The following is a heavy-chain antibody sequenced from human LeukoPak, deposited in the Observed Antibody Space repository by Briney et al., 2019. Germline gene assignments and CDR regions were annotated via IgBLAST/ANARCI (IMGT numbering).Heavy chain of an antibody. CDR3: AKDEVTSGGGLAS. J-gene: IGHJ4*02. Sequence: GGSLRLSCAASGFTVSGTHMSWVRQAPGKGLEWASAMYTGGTTYYADSVKGRFTISRDNSRNTLFLHMSSLRADDTAVYYCAKDEVTSGGGLASWGQGTLVTVSS. V-gene: IGHV3-53*01. CDR2: MYTGGTT. CDR1: GFTVSGTH. D-gene: IGHD2-21*02.